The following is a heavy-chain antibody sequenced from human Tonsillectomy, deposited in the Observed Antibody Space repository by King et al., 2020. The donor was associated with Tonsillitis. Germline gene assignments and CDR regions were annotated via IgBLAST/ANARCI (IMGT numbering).Heavy chain of an antibody. J-gene: IGHJ4*02. CDR3: ARAGPNFLAGTLFDY. V-gene: IGHV3-30*04. D-gene: IGHD1-1*01. CDR1: GFTFHNYA. Sequence: VQLVESGGGVVQPGRSLRLSCAASGFTFHNYAVHWVRQAPGKGLEWVTFISFDGSNKYYADSVKGRFTISRDNSKNTLYLQMNSLRPEDTAVYFCARAGPNFLAGTLFDYWRQGTLVTVSS. CDR2: ISFDGSNK.